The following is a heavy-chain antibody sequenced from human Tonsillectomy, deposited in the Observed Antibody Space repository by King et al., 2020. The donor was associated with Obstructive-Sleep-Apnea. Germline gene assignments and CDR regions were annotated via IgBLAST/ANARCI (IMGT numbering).Heavy chain of an antibody. D-gene: IGHD6-13*01. Sequence: QLVQSGVEVKKPGASVKVSCKASGYTFTSYGITWVRLAPGQGLEWMGWISVYNGDTKYAQKFQGRVTMTTDQSTNTAYMELRSLRSDDTAWYYCARYAYAAVGSTDYFDYWGQGTLVTVSS. CDR2: ISVYNGDT. J-gene: IGHJ4*02. CDR3: ARYAYAAVGSTDYFDY. CDR1: GYTFTSYG. V-gene: IGHV1-18*04.